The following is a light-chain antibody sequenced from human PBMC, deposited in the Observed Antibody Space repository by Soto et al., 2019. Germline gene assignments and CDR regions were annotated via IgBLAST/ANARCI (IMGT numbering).Light chain of an antibody. Sequence: AIQLTQSPSSLSASVGDIVTITCRASQGISSALAWYQQKPWTAPKLLIYDASTLESGVPSRFSGSGSGTDFTLTISSLQPEDFATYYCQQFKSYPITFGQGTRLEIK. CDR3: QQFKSYPIT. V-gene: IGKV1-13*02. CDR1: QGISSA. J-gene: IGKJ5*01. CDR2: DAS.